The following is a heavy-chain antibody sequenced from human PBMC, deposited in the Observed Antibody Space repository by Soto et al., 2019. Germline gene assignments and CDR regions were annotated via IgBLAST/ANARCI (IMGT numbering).Heavy chain of an antibody. CDR2: IYYNGIT. CDR3: ARERSSYSVEDAFDI. V-gene: IGHV4-59*12. Sequence: SETLSLTCTVSGGSINRYYWSWIRQTPGKGLEWIGYIYYNGITNYNPSLKSRVTMSVDTSKSQFSLKLTSVTAADTALYYCARERSSYSVEDAFDIWGQGTMVTVSS. D-gene: IGHD1-26*01. J-gene: IGHJ3*02. CDR1: GGSINRYY.